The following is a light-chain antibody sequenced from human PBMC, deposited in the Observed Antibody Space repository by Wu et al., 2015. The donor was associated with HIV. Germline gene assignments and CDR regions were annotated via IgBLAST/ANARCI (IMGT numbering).Light chain of an antibody. CDR3: QQYNRFPYT. J-gene: IGKJ2*01. CDR1: QSITPW. V-gene: IGKV1-5*03. CDR2: KTS. Sequence: DIQMTQSPSTLSASVGDRVTITCRASQSITPWLAWYQQKPGKAPNLLIYKTSNLQSGVRPRFSGSGSGTEYTLTISNLQPDDFATYFCQQYNRFPYTFGQGTKLQIK.